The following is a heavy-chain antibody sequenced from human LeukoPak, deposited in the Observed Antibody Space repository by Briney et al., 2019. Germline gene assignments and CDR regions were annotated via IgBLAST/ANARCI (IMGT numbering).Heavy chain of an antibody. D-gene: IGHD2-21*02. CDR3: AVYCGGDCYSGVNNWFDP. CDR1: GGSISSSNW. V-gene: IGHV4-4*02. Sequence: SGTLSLTCAVSGGSISSSNWWSWVRQPPGKGLEWIGEIYHSGSTNYNPSLKSRVTLSVDKSKNQFSLKLSSVTAADTAVYYCAVYCGGDCYSGVNNWFDPWGQGTLVTVSS. J-gene: IGHJ5*02. CDR2: IYHSGST.